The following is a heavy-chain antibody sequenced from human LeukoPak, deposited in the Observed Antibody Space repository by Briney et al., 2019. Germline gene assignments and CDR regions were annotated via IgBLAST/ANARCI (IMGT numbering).Heavy chain of an antibody. CDR1: GFTFSSYG. J-gene: IGHJ4*02. CDR3: ARGYCSGGSCYSALDY. D-gene: IGHD2-15*01. Sequence: GGSLRLSCAASGFTFSSYGMHWVRQAPGKGLEWVAVIWYDGSNKYYADSVKGRFTISRDNSKNTLYLQMNSLRAEDTAVYYCARGYCSGGSCYSALDYWGQGTLVTVSS. CDR2: IWYDGSNK. V-gene: IGHV3-33*01.